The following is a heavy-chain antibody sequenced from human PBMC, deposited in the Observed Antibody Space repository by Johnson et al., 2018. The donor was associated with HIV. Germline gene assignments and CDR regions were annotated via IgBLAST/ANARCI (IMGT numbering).Heavy chain of an antibody. CDR1: GFTFDDNG. V-gene: IGHV3-20*04. D-gene: IGHD3-22*01. J-gene: IGHJ3*02. CDR3: ATVVYYDSSALRMYAFDI. CDR2: INWNGVGT. Sequence: VLLVESGGGVVRPGGSLRLSCAASGFTFDDNGMSWVRQVPGKGLEWVSGINWNGVGTGYADSVKGRFTISRDNAKNSLYLQMNSLRAEDTALYYCATVVYYDSSALRMYAFDIWGQGTMVTVSS.